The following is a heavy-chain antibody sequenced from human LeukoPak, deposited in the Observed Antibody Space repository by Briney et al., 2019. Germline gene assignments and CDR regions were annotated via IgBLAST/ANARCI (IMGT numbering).Heavy chain of an antibody. J-gene: IGHJ6*02. D-gene: IGHD3-16*01. Sequence: PGGSLRLSCAASGFTFSDYYMSWIRQAPGKGLEWVSYISSSGSTIYYADSVKGRFTISRDNAKNSLYLQMDSLRAEDTAVYYCARESFSPVCYYYYGMDVWGQGTTVTVSS. CDR3: ARESFSPVCYYYYGMDV. CDR1: GFTFSDYY. V-gene: IGHV3-11*01. CDR2: ISSSGSTI.